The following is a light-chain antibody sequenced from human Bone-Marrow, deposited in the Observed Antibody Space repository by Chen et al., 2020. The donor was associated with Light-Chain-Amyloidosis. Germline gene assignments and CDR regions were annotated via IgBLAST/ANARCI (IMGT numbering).Light chain of an antibody. Sequence: QSALXXPASXSGSPGQSITISCTGTSSDVGGDNHVSWYQQHQDKAPKLMIYELTNRPSWVXXXFSXSKSDNTASLTISGLQTEDEADYFCSSXXXTNTLVFGSGTRVTVL. J-gene: IGLJ1*01. CDR3: SSXXXTNTLV. V-gene: IGLV2-14*01. CDR1: SSDVGGDNH. CDR2: ELT.